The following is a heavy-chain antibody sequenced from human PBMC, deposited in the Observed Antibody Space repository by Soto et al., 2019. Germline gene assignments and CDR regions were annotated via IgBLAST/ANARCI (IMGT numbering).Heavy chain of an antibody. CDR3: ARESRSWYGSIWDY. CDR1: GGSISSYY. CDR2: IYYSGKT. D-gene: IGHD6-13*01. J-gene: IGHJ4*02. V-gene: IGHV4-59*12. Sequence: PSETLSLTCTVSGGSISSYYWSWIRQPPGKGLEWIGYIYYSGKTYYNPSLKSRVTISVDTSKNQFSLKLSSVTVADTAVYYCARESRSWYGSIWDYWGQGTLVTVSS.